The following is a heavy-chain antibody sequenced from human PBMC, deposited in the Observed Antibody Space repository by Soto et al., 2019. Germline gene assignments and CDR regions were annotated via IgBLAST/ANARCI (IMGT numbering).Heavy chain of an antibody. J-gene: IGHJ5*02. CDR2: IHYSGTS. V-gene: IGHV4-39*01. D-gene: IGHD2-21*01. CDR3: ARHWIAGSSIP. Sequence: SETLSLTCSVSGDSISISSHYWGWIRQPPGKGLEWIGSIHYSGTSYYNPSLKSRVTIFVDTSKNQLSLKLSSVTAADTAVYYWARHWIAGSSIPWGQGTLVTVSS. CDR1: GDSISISSHY.